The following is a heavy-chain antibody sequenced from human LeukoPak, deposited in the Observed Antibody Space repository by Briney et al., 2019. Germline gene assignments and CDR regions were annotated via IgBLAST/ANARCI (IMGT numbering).Heavy chain of an antibody. D-gene: IGHD3-22*01. Sequence: GGSLRLSCAASGFTFSGSAMHWVRQASGKGLEWVGRIRSKANSYATAYAASVKGRFTISRDDSKNTAYLQMNSLKTEDTAVYYCTRRGLDSGYYSDYYMDVWGKGTTVTVSS. CDR3: TRRGLDSGYYSDYYMDV. V-gene: IGHV3-73*01. J-gene: IGHJ6*03. CDR2: IRSKANSYAT. CDR1: GFTFSGSA.